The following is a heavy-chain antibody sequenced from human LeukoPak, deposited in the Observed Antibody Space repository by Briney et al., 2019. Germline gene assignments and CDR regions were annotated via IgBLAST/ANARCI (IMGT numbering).Heavy chain of an antibody. Sequence: GGSLRLSCAASGFTFSSYAMHWVRQAPGERLEWVAFIGRDRITKYYADSVKGRFTISGDSSYNTAYLQMNSLGAEDTAMYYCAKDGEWTFDIWGQGTMVTVSS. D-gene: IGHD3-3*01. V-gene: IGHV3-30*02. CDR3: AKDGEWTFDI. J-gene: IGHJ3*02. CDR2: IGRDRITK. CDR1: GFTFSSYA.